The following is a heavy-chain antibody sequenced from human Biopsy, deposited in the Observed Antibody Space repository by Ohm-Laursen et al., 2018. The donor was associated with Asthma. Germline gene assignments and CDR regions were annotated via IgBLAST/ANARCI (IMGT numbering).Heavy chain of an antibody. CDR1: GGYMRSGNYY. D-gene: IGHD6-13*01. CDR2: IYYSGTT. Sequence: SQTLSLTCSLPSGSGGYMRSGNYYWGWIRQPPGKGLEWIGRIYYSGTTYYNPSLESRVTVSADTSKNQFSLKLTSVTAADTAVYYCVRGSSSWHHGPFHYYYGLDVWGQGTTATVSS. V-gene: IGHV4-39*01. J-gene: IGHJ6*02. CDR3: VRGSSSWHHGPFHYYYGLDV.